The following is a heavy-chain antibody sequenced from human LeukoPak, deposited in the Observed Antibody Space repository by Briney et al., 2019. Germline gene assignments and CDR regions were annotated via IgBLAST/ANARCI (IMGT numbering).Heavy chain of an antibody. J-gene: IGHJ6*03. CDR1: GFSFSSYA. V-gene: IGHV3-23*01. CDR2: MSSSDDGR. CDR3: ARGADDSSGYYYYYYYYMDV. Sequence: GGSLRLSCATSGFSFSSYAMSWVRQAPGKGLEWVSAMSSSDDGRYYAASVRGRFTISRDTSRSTLYLQMNSLRAEDTAVYYCARGADDSSGYYYYYYYYMDVWGKGTTVTISS. D-gene: IGHD3-22*01.